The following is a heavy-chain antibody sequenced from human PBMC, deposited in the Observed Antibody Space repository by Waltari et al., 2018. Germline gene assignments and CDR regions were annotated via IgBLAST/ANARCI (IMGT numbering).Heavy chain of an antibody. CDR1: GGSISSYY. D-gene: IGHD6-13*01. V-gene: IGHV4-4*07. CDR2: IYTSGST. CDR3: AREIAAAGIYYYYYDMDG. J-gene: IGHJ6*03. Sequence: QVQLQESGPGLVKPSETLSLTCPVSGGSISSYYWSWIRQPAGKGLEWIGRIYTSGSTNYNPSLKSRVTMSVDTSKNQFSLKLSSGTAADTAVYYGAREIAAAGIYYYYYDMDGWGKGTTVTISS.